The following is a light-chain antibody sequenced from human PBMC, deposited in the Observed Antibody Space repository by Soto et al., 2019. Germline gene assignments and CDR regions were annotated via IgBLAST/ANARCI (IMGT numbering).Light chain of an antibody. Sequence: EIVLTQSTAALSFSPGERATISCRASQSVIRYLDWYQKKPGQAPRLLIYAASNRATGIPARFSGSGTGTEVTLTTSRLEPEDFAVYNCQQHSDGPLTFVGGNKVETK. CDR2: AAS. V-gene: IGKV3-11*01. CDR1: QSVIRY. CDR3: QQHSDGPLT. J-gene: IGKJ4*01.